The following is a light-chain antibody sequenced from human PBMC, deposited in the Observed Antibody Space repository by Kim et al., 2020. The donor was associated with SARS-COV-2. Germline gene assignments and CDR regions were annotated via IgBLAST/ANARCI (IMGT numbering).Light chain of an antibody. CDR3: SSYTSSITYV. V-gene: IGLV2-14*02. J-gene: IGLJ1*01. Sequence: GQSITISCIGTSNDIESYDLVSWYQQYPGKAPTLLIFSVSKRPSGVSNRFSGSKSGNMASLTISGLQAEDEADYYCSSYTSSITYVFGTGTKVTVL. CDR1: SNDIESYDL. CDR2: SVS.